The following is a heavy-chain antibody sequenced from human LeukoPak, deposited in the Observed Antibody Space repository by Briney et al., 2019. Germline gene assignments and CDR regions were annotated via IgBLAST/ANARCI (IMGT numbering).Heavy chain of an antibody. CDR3: ARDLGFWSGYYFDY. J-gene: IGHJ4*02. V-gene: IGHV4-4*07. CDR1: GSSISSYY. D-gene: IGHD3-3*01. Sequence: NASETLSLTCTVSGSSISSYYWSWIRQPAGKGLEWIGRIYTSGSTNYNPSLKSRVTMSVDTSKNQFSLKLSSVTAADTAVYYCARDLGFWSGYYFDYWGQGTLVTVSS. CDR2: IYTSGST.